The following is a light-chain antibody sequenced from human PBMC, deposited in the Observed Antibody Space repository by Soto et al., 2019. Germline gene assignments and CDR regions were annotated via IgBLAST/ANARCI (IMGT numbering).Light chain of an antibody. Sequence: EIVLTQSPGALSLSPGARATLSCRASQSVSSNFLAWYQQRPGQAPRLLIYGTSNMATGTPGRFTGSGSGTDFTLTISSLQPDDFATYYCQHYNSYSEAFGQGTKVDIK. CDR1: QSVSSNF. V-gene: IGKV3-20*01. CDR3: QHYNSYSEA. J-gene: IGKJ1*01. CDR2: GTS.